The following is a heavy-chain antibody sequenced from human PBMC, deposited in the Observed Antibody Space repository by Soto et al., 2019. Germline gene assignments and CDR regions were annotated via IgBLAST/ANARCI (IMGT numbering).Heavy chain of an antibody. Sequence: QVQLQQWGAGLLKPSETLSLTCAVYGGSFSGYYWSWIRQPPGKGLEWIGEINHSGSTNYNPSLKSRVTISVDTSKNQFSLKLSSVTAADTAVYYCARDFGRNYWGQGTLVTVSS. V-gene: IGHV4-34*01. CDR3: ARDFGRNY. CDR1: GGSFSGYY. J-gene: IGHJ4*02. D-gene: IGHD1-26*01. CDR2: INHSGST.